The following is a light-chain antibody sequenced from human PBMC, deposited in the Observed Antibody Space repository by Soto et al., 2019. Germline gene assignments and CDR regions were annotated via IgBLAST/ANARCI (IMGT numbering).Light chain of an antibody. Sequence: EIVLTQSPATLSLSPGERATLSCRASQSVSSYLAWYQQKPGQAPRLLISDASSMATGIPARFSGSGSGTDFTLTISSLEPEDFAVYYCQQRTNWPSSTFGQGTRLEIK. CDR2: DAS. CDR3: QQRTNWPSST. CDR1: QSVSSY. J-gene: IGKJ5*01. V-gene: IGKV3-11*01.